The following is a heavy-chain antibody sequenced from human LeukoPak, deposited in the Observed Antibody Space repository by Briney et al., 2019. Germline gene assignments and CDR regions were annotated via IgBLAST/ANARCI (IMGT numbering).Heavy chain of an antibody. Sequence: ASVKVSCRASGYTFTSYYMHWVRQAPGQGLEWMGIINPSGGSTSYAQKFQGRVTMTRDTYTSTVYMELRSLRSEDTAVYYCARDWGNSSSVYWGQGTLVTVSS. J-gene: IGHJ4*02. CDR3: ARDWGNSSSVY. CDR2: INPSGGST. D-gene: IGHD6-6*01. V-gene: IGHV1-46*03. CDR1: GYTFTSYY.